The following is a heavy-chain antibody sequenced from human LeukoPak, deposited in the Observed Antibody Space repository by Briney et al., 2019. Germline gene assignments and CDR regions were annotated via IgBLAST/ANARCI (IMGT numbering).Heavy chain of an antibody. D-gene: IGHD4-17*01. J-gene: IGHJ4*02. CDR1: GFTFSSYS. CDR3: VRGSYGAYDY. Sequence: GGSLRLSGAASGFTFSSYSMNWVRQAPGKGLEWVSSISSDSSYIYYADAVHGRFTVSRDNAKYSLYLQMNSLRAEDTAVYYCVRGSYGAYDYWGQGSLVTVSS. CDR2: ISSDSSYI. V-gene: IGHV3-21*01.